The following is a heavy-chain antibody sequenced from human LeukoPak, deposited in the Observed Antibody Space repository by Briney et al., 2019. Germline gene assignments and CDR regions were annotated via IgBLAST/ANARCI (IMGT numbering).Heavy chain of an antibody. Sequence: KPSETLSLTCAVYGGSFSSYYWSWIRQPPGKGLEWIGEINHSGSTNYNPSLKSRVTISVDTSKNQFSLKLSSVTAADTAVYYCARQTDFWSGYVDYWGQGTLVTVSS. J-gene: IGHJ4*02. CDR3: ARQTDFWSGYVDY. CDR1: GGSFSSYY. V-gene: IGHV4-34*01. D-gene: IGHD3-3*01. CDR2: INHSGST.